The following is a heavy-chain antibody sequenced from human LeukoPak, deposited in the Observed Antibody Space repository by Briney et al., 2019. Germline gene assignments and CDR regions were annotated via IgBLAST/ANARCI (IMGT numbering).Heavy chain of an antibody. CDR1: GYSFTSHG. D-gene: IGHD3-10*01. CDR3: ARDGAIGGDPFDI. V-gene: IGHV1-18*04. CDR2: ISGNNRIT. J-gene: IGHJ3*02. Sequence: GASVKVSCKASGYSFTSHGISWVRQAPGQGLEWMGWISGNNRITNYAQKFEGRATMTTDTSTSTAYMELRSLTSDDTAMYFCARDGAIGGDPFDIWGQGTLVSISS.